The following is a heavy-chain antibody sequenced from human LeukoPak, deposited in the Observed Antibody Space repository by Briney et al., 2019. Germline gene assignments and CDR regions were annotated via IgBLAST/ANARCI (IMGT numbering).Heavy chain of an antibody. J-gene: IGHJ5*02. Sequence: PSETLSLTCAVYGGSFSGYYWSWIRQPPGKGLEWIGEINHSGSTNYNPSLKSRVTISVDTSKNQFSLKLSSVTAADTAVYYCARNGPKNRFGGWYVAKKYNWFDPWGQGTLVTVSS. D-gene: IGHD6-19*01. CDR3: ARNGPKNRFGGWYVAKKYNWFDP. V-gene: IGHV4-34*01. CDR2: INHSGST. CDR1: GGSFSGYY.